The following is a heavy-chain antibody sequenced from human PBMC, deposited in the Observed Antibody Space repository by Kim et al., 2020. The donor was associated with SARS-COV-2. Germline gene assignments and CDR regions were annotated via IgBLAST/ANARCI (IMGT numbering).Heavy chain of an antibody. J-gene: IGHJ6*02. V-gene: IGHV5-10-1*01. D-gene: IGHD2-15*01. CDR2: IDPSDSYT. CDR1: GYSFTSYW. Sequence: GESLKISCKGSGYSFTSYWISWVRQMPGKGLEWMGRIDPSDSYTNYSPSFQGHVTISADKSISTAYLQWSSLKASDTAMYYCARQGYCSGGSCYDYYGMDVWGQGTTVTVSS. CDR3: ARQGYCSGGSCYDYYGMDV.